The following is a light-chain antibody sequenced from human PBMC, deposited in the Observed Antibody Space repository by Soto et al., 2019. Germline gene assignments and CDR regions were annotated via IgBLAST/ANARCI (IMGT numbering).Light chain of an antibody. CDR3: QQYNGT. V-gene: IGKV1-5*03. Sequence: DIQMTQSPSTLSASVGDRVTITCRASQTISSWLAWYQQKPGKAPKLLIYKASNLESGVPSRFSGSGSGTEFTLTIRSLQPDDFATYYCQQYNGTFGQGTKVEIK. CDR1: QTISSW. J-gene: IGKJ1*01. CDR2: KAS.